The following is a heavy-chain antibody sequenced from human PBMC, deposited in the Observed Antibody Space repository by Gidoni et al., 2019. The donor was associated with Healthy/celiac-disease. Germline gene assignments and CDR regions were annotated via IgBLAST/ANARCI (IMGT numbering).Heavy chain of an antibody. CDR3: ASSRGGGPDAFDI. Sequence: EVQLLESGGGLVQPGGSLRLSCAASGSTFSSYAMSWVRQAPGNGLEWVSAISGSGGSTYYADSVKGRFTISRDNSKNTLYLQMNSLRAEDTAVYYCASSRGGGPDAFDIWGQGTMVTVSS. J-gene: IGHJ3*02. D-gene: IGHD2-15*01. CDR1: GSTFSSYA. CDR2: ISGSGGST. V-gene: IGHV3-23*01.